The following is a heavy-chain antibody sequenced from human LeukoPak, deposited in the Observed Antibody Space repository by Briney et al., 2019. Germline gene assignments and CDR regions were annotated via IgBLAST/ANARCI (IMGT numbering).Heavy chain of an antibody. Sequence: GSLRLSCAASGFTFSSYWMSWIRQPPGKGLEWIGEINHGGTTNYNPSLKSRVTISVDTSKNQFSLKLTSVTAVDTAVYYCASGADYLGPWGQGTLVTVSS. V-gene: IGHV4-34*01. CDR2: INHGGTT. CDR1: GFTFSSYW. D-gene: IGHD3-16*01. CDR3: ASGADYLGP. J-gene: IGHJ5*02.